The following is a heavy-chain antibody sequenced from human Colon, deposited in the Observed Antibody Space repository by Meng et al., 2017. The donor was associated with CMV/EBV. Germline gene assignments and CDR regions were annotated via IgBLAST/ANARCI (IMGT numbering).Heavy chain of an antibody. CDR2: ISSSSSYI. Sequence: GESLKISCAASGFTFSSYSMNWVRQAPGKGLEWVSSISSSSSYIYYADSVKGRFTISRDNSKNTLYLQMNSLRAEDTAVYYCASHTHYAGNPPGTHNCWGQGTLVTVSS. CDR1: GFTFSSYS. D-gene: IGHD1-14*01. CDR3: ASHTHYAGNPPGTHNC. J-gene: IGHJ4*02. V-gene: IGHV3-21*04.